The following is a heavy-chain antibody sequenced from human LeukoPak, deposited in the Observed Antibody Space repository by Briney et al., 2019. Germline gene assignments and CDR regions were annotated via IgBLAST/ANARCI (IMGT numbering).Heavy chain of an antibody. D-gene: IGHD6-13*01. CDR1: GFTFSTYW. V-gene: IGHV3-74*01. CDR3: VGLIAAAGNL. CDR2: ISSDGSIT. J-gene: IGHJ5*02. Sequence: GGSLRLSCAASGFTFSTYWMHWVRRAPGKGLVWVSRISSDGSITSYADSVKGRFTISRDNAKNTLYLQMNSLRAEDTAVYYCVGLIAAAGNLWGQGSLVTVSS.